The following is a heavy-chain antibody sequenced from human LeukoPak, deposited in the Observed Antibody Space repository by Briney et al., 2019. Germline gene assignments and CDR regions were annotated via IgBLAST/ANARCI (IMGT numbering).Heavy chain of an antibody. Sequence: SETLSLTCTVSGASITSSYWAWIRQPPGRGLEWIGHIYNNGGAKYNPSLKSRISISLDTSKSQFSLTLTSVTAADTAVYFCARHFYYDSLDGWGQGTLVTVSS. V-gene: IGHV4-59*08. CDR3: ARHFYYDSLDG. J-gene: IGHJ4*02. D-gene: IGHD3-22*01. CDR1: GASITSSY. CDR2: IYNNGGA.